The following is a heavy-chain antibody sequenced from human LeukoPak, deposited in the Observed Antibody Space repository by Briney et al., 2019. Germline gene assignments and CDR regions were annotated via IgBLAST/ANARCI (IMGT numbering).Heavy chain of an antibody. D-gene: IGHD6-19*01. Sequence: ASVKVSCKASGYTFNTYGISWVRQAAGQGLEWRGWISAYNDNTNYAQKYQGRVTMTTDTSTSTAYMELRSLRSDDTAVYYCARDSSGWSGYWGQGTLVTVSS. V-gene: IGHV1-18*01. J-gene: IGHJ4*02. CDR3: ARDSSGWSGY. CDR2: ISAYNDNT. CDR1: GYTFNTYG.